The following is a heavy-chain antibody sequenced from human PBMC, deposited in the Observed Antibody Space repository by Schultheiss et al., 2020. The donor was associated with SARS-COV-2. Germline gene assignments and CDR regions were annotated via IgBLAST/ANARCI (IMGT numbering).Heavy chain of an antibody. D-gene: IGHD6-13*01. J-gene: IGHJ4*02. CDR3: ASSIAALPRAFDY. Sequence: GESLKISCKGSGYSFTSYWIGWVRQMPGKGLEWMGLINPGDSDTRYSPSFQGQVTISADKSISTAYLQWSSLKASDTAMYYCASSIAALPRAFDYWGQGTLVTVSS. CDR2: INPGDSDT. CDR1: GYSFTSYW. V-gene: IGHV5-51*01.